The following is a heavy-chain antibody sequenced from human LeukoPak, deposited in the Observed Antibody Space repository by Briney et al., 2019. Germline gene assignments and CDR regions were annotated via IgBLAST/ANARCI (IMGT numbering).Heavy chain of an antibody. CDR1: GYTFTSYG. D-gene: IGHD1-7*01. J-gene: IGHJ6*02. CDR3: ARHGRWELTYYYYYGMDV. V-gene: IGHV1-18*01. CDR2: ISAYNGNT. Sequence: GASVKVSCKASGYTFTSYGISWVRQAPGQGLEWMGWISAYNGNTDYAQKVQGRVTMTTDTSTSTAYMELRSLRSDDTAVHYCARHGRWELTYYYYYGMDVWGQGTTVTVSS.